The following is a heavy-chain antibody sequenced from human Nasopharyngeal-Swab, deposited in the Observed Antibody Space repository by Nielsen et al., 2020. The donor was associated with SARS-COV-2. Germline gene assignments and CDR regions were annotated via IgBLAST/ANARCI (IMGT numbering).Heavy chain of an antibody. V-gene: IGHV1-69*13. CDR3: VRDYPHDYYHTYEYGM. D-gene: IGHD3-22*01. Sequence: SVKVSCKASGGSFRSYAISWVRQAPGQGLEWMGAIVPLLVSPTYAQKFLGRLTFTADESTTTVYMELSRLRSDDTAVYYCVRDYPHDYYHTYEYGMWGQGTLVTVSS. CDR1: GGSFRSYA. J-gene: IGHJ3*01. CDR2: IVPLLVSP.